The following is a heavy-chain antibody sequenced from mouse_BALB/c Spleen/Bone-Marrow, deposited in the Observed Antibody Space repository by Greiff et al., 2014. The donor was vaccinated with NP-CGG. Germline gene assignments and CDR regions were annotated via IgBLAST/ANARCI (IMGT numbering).Heavy chain of an antibody. Sequence: VKLMESGAELVRPGSSVKISCKASGYAFSRYWMNWVKQRPGQGLEWIGQIYPGDGDTNYNGKFKGKATLTADKSSSTAYMQLSSLTSEDSAVYFCARVRNWADYWGQGTTLTVSS. D-gene: IGHD4-1*01. CDR1: GYAFSRYW. J-gene: IGHJ2*01. CDR2: IYPGDGDT. CDR3: ARVRNWADY. V-gene: IGHV1-80*01.